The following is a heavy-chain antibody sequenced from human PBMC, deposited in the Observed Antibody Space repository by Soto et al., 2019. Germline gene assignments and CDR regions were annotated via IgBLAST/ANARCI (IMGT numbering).Heavy chain of an antibody. V-gene: IGHV3-15*01. CDR3: TTDLLVVAAPTLNWFDP. Sequence: EVQLVESGGGLVQPGGSLRLSCAASGFTFSNAWMSWVRQAPGKGLEWVGRIKSKTDGGTTDYAAPVKGRFTISRDDSKNTLYLQMNSLKTEDTAVYYCTTDLLVVAAPTLNWFDPWGQGTLVTVSS. D-gene: IGHD2-15*01. CDR2: IKSKTDGGTT. CDR1: GFTFSNAW. J-gene: IGHJ5*02.